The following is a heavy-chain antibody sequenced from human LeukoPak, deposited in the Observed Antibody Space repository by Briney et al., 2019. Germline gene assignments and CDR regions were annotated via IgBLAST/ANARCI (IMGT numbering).Heavy chain of an antibody. J-gene: IGHJ4*02. CDR3: ARDPTQWLRYGYFDY. V-gene: IGHV3-9*01. D-gene: IGHD5-12*01. CDR2: ISWSSGII. Sequence: PGGSLRLSCAASGFTFDDHGMHWVRQAPGKGLEWVSGISWSSGIIGYADSVKGRFTISRDNAKNSLYLQMNSLRAEDTAVYYCARDPTQWLRYGYFDYWGQGTLVTVSS. CDR1: GFTFDDHG.